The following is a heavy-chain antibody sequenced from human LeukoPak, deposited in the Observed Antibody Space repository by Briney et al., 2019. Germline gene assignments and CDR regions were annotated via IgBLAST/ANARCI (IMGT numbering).Heavy chain of an antibody. J-gene: IGHJ3*01. D-gene: IGHD3-22*01. CDR1: GFTFSNYG. CDR3: ARDPRDGRGQGAFDF. CDR2: IWYDGSNK. Sequence: PGRSLRLSCAASGFTFSNYGMHWVRQAPGKGLEWVAVIWYDGSNKYYADSVKGRFTISRDNAKNSLYLQMNSLRAEDTAVYYCARDPRDGRGQGAFDFWGQGTMVTVSP. V-gene: IGHV3-33*01.